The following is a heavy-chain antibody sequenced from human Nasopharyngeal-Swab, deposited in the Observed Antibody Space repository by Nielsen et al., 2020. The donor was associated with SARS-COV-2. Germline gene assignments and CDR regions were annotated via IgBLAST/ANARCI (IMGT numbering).Heavy chain of an antibody. J-gene: IGHJ6*02. D-gene: IGHD6-19*01. Sequence: SVKVSCKASGGTFSSYAISWVRQAPGQGLEWMGGIIPIFGTANYAQKFQGRVTITADESTSTAYMELSSLRSEDTAVYYCARERYSSGWTTLGGSAYSYYGMDVWGQGTTVTVSS. CDR1: GGTFSSYA. CDR3: ARERYSSGWTTLGGSAYSYYGMDV. V-gene: IGHV1-69*13. CDR2: IIPIFGTA.